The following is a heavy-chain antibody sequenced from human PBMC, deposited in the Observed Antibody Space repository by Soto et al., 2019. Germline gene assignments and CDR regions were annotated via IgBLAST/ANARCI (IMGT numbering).Heavy chain of an antibody. V-gene: IGHV1-18*01. CDR3: AGGDS. J-gene: IGHJ2*01. Sequence: QVQLVQSGAEVKKPGASVNVSCKASGFTFTIYNISWVRQAPGQGLERMGWISTYNDNTNYAQNLQGRVTKTTDTSTTTPYMEVRSLRSDDTAVYYCAGGDSWGRGTLVTVSS. D-gene: IGHD3-10*01. CDR2: ISTYNDNT. CDR1: GFTFTIYN.